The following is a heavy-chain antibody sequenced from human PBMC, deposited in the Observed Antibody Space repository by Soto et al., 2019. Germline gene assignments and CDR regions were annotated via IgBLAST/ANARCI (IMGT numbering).Heavy chain of an antibody. CDR2: IYYSGST. V-gene: IGHV4-39*01. Sequence: PSETLSLTCTVSGGSISSSSHYWGWIRQPPGKGLEWIGSIYYSGSTYYNPSLKSRVTISVDTSKNQFSLKLSSVTAADTAVYYCASDYDLLTGYYRRYNWFDPWRQGTLVT. CDR1: GGSISSSSHY. D-gene: IGHD3-9*01. J-gene: IGHJ5*02. CDR3: ASDYDLLTGYYRRYNWFDP.